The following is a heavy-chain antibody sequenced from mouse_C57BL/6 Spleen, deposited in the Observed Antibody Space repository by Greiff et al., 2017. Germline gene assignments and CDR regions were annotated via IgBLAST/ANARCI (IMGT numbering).Heavy chain of an antibody. D-gene: IGHD2-4*01. V-gene: IGHV1-4*01. Sequence: QVQLQQSGAELARPGASVKMSCKASGYTFTSYTMNWVKQRPGQGLEWIGYINPSSGYTKYNQTLKDKATLTAEKSSSTSYMQLSSLTSEDSAVYYCARSGDDSFYTMDYWGQGTSVTVSS. CDR2: INPSSGYT. J-gene: IGHJ4*01. CDR1: GYTFTSYT. CDR3: ARSGDDSFYTMDY.